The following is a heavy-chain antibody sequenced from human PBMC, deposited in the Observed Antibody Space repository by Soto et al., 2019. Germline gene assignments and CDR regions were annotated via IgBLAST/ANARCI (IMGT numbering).Heavy chain of an antibody. D-gene: IGHD2-21*01. Sequence: EVQLVESGGGLVQPGGSLRLSCAASGFTVSSYWMNWVRQAPGKGLVWVSRINSDGSTTGYVDSVKGRFTISRDNAKNTLYLQMNSLRAEDTAVYYCARRDQIAYYYGMDVWGQGTTVTVSS. J-gene: IGHJ6*02. CDR3: ARRDQIAYYYGMDV. V-gene: IGHV3-74*01. CDR1: GFTVSSYW. CDR2: INSDGSTT.